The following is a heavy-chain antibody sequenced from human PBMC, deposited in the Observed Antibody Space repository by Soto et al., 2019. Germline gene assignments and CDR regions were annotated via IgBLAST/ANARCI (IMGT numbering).Heavy chain of an antibody. CDR3: ARDRCGDYGRYFDL. CDR2: IKQDGSEK. Sequence: PGGSLRLSCAASGFTFSSYWMSWVRQAPGKGLEWVANIKQDGSEKYYVDSVKGRFTISRDNAKNSLYLQMNSLRAEDTAAYYCARDRCGDYGRYFDLWGRGTLVTVSS. J-gene: IGHJ2*01. V-gene: IGHV3-7*01. CDR1: GFTFSSYW. D-gene: IGHD4-17*01.